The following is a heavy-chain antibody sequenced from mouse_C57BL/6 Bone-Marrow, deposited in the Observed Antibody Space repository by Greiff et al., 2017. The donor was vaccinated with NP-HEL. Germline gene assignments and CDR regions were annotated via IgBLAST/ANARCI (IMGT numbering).Heavy chain of an antibody. CDR2: ISDGGSYT. D-gene: IGHD1-1*01. J-gene: IGHJ4*01. CDR3: ARGITTIVAYYAMDY. V-gene: IGHV5-4*01. CDR1: GFTFSSYA. Sequence: EVHLVESGGGLVKPGGSLKLSCAASGFTFSSYAMSWVRQTPEKRLEWVATISDGGSYTYYPDNVKGRFTISRDNAKNNLYLQMSHLKSEDTTMYYSARGITTIVAYYAMDYWGQGTSVTVSS.